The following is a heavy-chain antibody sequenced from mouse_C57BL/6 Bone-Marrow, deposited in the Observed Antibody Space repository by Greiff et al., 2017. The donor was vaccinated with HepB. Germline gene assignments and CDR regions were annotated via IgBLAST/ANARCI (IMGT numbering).Heavy chain of an antibody. CDR1: GFTFSDAW. CDR3: TRGVYDYDYFDY. J-gene: IGHJ2*01. D-gene: IGHD2-4*01. Sequence: EVQLVESGGGLVQPGGSMKLSCAASGFTFSDAWMDWVRQSPEKGLEWVAEIRNKANNHATYYAESVKGRFTISRDDSKSSVYLQMNSLRAEDTGIYYCTRGVYDYDYFDYWGQGTTLTVSS. V-gene: IGHV6-6*01. CDR2: IRNKANNHAT.